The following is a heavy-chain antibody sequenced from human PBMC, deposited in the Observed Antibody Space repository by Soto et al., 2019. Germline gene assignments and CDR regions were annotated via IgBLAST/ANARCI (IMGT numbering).Heavy chain of an antibody. Sequence: QVQLVQSGAEVKKPGASVKVSCKASGYTFTSYDINWVRQATGQGLEWMGWMNPNSGNTGYAQKFQGRVTMTRNTSISTAYMELSSLRSEDTAVYYCAAGITMVRGVINKSWYFDLWGRGTLVTVSS. CDR3: AAGITMVRGVINKSWYFDL. CDR1: GYTFTSYD. D-gene: IGHD3-10*01. J-gene: IGHJ2*01. CDR2: MNPNSGNT. V-gene: IGHV1-8*01.